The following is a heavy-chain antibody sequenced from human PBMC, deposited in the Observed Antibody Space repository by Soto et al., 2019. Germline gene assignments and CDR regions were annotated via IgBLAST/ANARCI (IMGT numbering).Heavy chain of an antibody. CDR2: IYYSGST. CDR3: ARDAVRGVIIGFDY. V-gene: IGHV4-61*01. D-gene: IGHD3-10*01. J-gene: IGHJ4*02. Sequence: SGTLSLTCTVSGGSVSSGRYYWSWIRQPPGQGLEWIGYIYYSGSTNYNPSHKSRVTISVDTSKNQFSRKLSSVTDAATAVYYCARDAVRGVIIGFDYWGQGTLVTVSS. CDR1: GGSVSSGRYY.